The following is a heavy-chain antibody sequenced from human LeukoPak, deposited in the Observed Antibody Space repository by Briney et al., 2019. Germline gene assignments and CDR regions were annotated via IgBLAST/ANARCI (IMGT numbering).Heavy chain of an antibody. J-gene: IGHJ4*02. CDR1: GFTFSSYG. D-gene: IGHD4-23*01. Sequence: GGSLRLSCAASGFTFSSYGMHWVRQAPGKGLEYVSAISSNGDSTHYANSVRGRFTISRDNSKNTLYLQMGSLRAEDTAVYYCASSYGSNKNPFDYWGQGTLVTVSS. CDR3: ASSYGSNKNPFDY. V-gene: IGHV3-64*01. CDR2: ISSNGDST.